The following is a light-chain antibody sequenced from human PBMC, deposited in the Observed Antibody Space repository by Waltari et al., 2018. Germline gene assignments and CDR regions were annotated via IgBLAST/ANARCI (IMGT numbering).Light chain of an antibody. CDR2: DAS. V-gene: IGKV3-11*01. J-gene: IGKJ1*01. CDR1: QSVSSY. CDR3: QQRSNWPPWT. Sequence: QSPATLSLSPGERATLSCRASQSVSSYLAWYQQKPGQAPRLLIYDASNRATGIPARFSGSGSGTDFTLTISSLEPEDFAVYYCQQRSNWPPWTFGQGTKVEIK.